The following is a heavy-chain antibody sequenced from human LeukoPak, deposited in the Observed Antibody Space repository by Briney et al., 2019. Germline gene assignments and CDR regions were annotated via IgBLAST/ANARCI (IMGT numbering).Heavy chain of an antibody. D-gene: IGHD3-10*01. J-gene: IGHJ4*02. Sequence: GGSLRLSCAASGFTFSSYSMNWVRQAPGKGLEWVSSISSSSSYIYYADSVKGRFTISRDNAKNSLYLQMNSLRAEDTAVYYCASDLGSSGSFDYWGQGTLVTVSS. V-gene: IGHV3-21*01. CDR3: ASDLGSSGSFDY. CDR1: GFTFSSYS. CDR2: ISSSSSYI.